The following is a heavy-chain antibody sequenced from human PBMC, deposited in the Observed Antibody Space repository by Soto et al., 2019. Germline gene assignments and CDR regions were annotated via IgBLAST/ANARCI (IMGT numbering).Heavy chain of an antibody. CDR2: INHSGST. V-gene: IGHV4-34*01. J-gene: IGHJ3*02. CDR1: GGSFSGYY. Sequence: SETLSLTCAVYGGSFSGYYWSWIRQPPGKGLEWIGEINHSGSTNYNPSLKSRVTISVATSKNQFSLKLSSVTAADTAVYYCARVPQAELDYYDSSGYSLLDAFDIWGQGTMVTVSS. D-gene: IGHD3-22*01. CDR3: ARVPQAELDYYDSSGYSLLDAFDI.